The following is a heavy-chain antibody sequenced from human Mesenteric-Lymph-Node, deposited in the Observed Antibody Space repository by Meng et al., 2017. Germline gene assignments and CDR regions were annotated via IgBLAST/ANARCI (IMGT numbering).Heavy chain of an antibody. CDR3: AKDSPRVPGDSTNYYYYGLDV. CDR1: GFTFSNFA. V-gene: IGHV3-23*01. Sequence: GESLKISCAASGFTFSNFAMSWVRQAPGKGLEWTSAISGTGYSTYYADSVKGRFTISRDNSKNTLYLQMNSLRAEDTAIYFCAKDSPRVPGDSTNYYYYGLDVWGQGTTVTVSS. CDR2: ISGTGYST. J-gene: IGHJ6*02. D-gene: IGHD1-26*01.